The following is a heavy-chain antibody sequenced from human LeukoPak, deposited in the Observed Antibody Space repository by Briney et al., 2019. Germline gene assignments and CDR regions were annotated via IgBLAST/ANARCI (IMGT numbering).Heavy chain of an antibody. V-gene: IGHV3-48*03. CDR2: ISSSGTTI. J-gene: IGHJ4*02. CDR3: ARKYCSTTSCLFDN. Sequence: GGSLRLFCAASGFTFSSYEMNWVRQAPGKGLQWVSDISSSGTTIYYADSVKGRFTISRDNAKNSLCLQMNSLRAEDTAVYYCARKYCSTTSCLFDNWGQGTLVTVSS. D-gene: IGHD2-2*01. CDR1: GFTFSSYE.